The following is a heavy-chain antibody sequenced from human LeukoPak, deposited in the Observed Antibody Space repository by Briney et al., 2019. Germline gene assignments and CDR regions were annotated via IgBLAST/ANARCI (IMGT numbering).Heavy chain of an antibody. CDR3: ARGGTTTWRIGYYFDY. J-gene: IGHJ4*02. Sequence: SETLSLTCTVSGGSISSYYWSWIRQSPGQGLEWIGFIYSAGSTNYNPSLKSRVAISVDTSQNQFSLKLYSVTAADTAVYYCARGGTTTWRIGYYFDYWGQGALVTVSS. D-gene: IGHD1-1*01. CDR2: IYSAGST. CDR1: GGSISSYY. V-gene: IGHV4-59*01.